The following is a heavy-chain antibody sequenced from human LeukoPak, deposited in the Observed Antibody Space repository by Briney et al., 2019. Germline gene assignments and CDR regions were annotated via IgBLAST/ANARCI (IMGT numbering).Heavy chain of an antibody. Sequence: SETLSLTCTVSGGSISSSSYYWGWIRQPPGKGLEWIGSIYYSGSTYYNPSLKSRVTMSVDTSKNQFSLKLSSVTAADTAVYYCARSGYSSSWYLGWFDPWGQGTLVTVSS. D-gene: IGHD6-13*01. CDR2: IYYSGST. CDR1: GGSISSSSYY. CDR3: ARSGYSSSWYLGWFDP. V-gene: IGHV4-39*01. J-gene: IGHJ5*02.